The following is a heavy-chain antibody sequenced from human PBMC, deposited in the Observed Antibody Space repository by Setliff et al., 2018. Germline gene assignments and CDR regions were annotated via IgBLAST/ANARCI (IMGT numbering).Heavy chain of an antibody. D-gene: IGHD3-10*01. J-gene: IGHJ6*03. CDR2: FYHSASS. V-gene: IGHV4-59*08. Sequence: PSETLSLTCNVSGGSISSDYWAWIRQPPGKAPEWIGYFYHSASSNYNPSLKGRVTMSADTSKKQLYLSLTSVSVADTAMYYCARSHYYASGNSHYYYMDVWGKGTAVTVSS. CDR3: ARSHYYASGNSHYYYMDV. CDR1: GGSISSDY.